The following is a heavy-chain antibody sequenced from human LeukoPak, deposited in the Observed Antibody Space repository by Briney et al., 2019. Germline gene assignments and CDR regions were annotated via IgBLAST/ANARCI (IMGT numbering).Heavy chain of an antibody. CDR2: ISGSGGST. CDR3: AKSALPAASRPKYFDY. D-gene: IGHD2-2*01. J-gene: IGHJ4*02. Sequence: PGGSLRLSCAASGFTFSSYAMSWVRQAPGKGLEWVSAISGSGGSTYYADSVKGRFTISRDNSKNTLYLQMNSLRAEDTAVYYCAKSALPAASRPKYFDYWGQGTLVTVSS. V-gene: IGHV3-23*01. CDR1: GFTFSSYA.